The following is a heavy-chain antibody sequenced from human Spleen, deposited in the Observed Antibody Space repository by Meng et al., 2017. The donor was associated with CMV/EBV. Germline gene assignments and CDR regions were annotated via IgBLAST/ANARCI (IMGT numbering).Heavy chain of an antibody. CDR1: GFDFSNFW. Sequence: LTCAASGFDFSNFWMHWVRQAPGKGLVWVSRINSDGSSTNYADSVKGRFTISRDNVKNMLYLQMNSLGADDTAVYYCARSEWDLDCWGQGTLVTVSS. V-gene: IGHV3-74*01. J-gene: IGHJ4*02. D-gene: IGHD1-26*01. CDR3: ARSEWDLDC. CDR2: INSDGSST.